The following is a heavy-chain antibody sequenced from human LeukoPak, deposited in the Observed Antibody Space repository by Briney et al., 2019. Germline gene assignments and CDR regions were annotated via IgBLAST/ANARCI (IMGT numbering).Heavy chain of an antibody. CDR2: IKTKSDGGTT. Sequence: TGGSLRLSCAASGFTFSNARMSWVRQAPGKGLEWVGRIKTKSDGGTTDYAAPVKGRFTISRDDSKSTLYLQMNSLKTEDTAVYYCTTGYSFGFDAFDIWGQGTMVTVSS. D-gene: IGHD5-18*01. V-gene: IGHV3-15*01. CDR3: TTGYSFGFDAFDI. CDR1: GFTFSNAR. J-gene: IGHJ3*02.